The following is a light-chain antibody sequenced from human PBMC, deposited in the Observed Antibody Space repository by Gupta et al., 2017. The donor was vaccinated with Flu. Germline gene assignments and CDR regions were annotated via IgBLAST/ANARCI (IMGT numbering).Light chain of an antibody. V-gene: IGKV4-1*01. CDR1: QSVLYSSNNKNY. CDR3: QQYYSPPHS. J-gene: IGKJ2*03. Sequence: DIVMTQSPDSLAVSLGERATINCKSSQSVLYSSNNKNYLAWYQQKPGQPPKLLIDWASTRESGVPDRFSGSGSGADFTLTISSLQAEDVAVYYCQQYYSPPHSFGQGTKLEIK. CDR2: WAS.